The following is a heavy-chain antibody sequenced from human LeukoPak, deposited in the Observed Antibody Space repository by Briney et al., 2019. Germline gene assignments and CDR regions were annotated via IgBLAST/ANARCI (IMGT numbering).Heavy chain of an antibody. CDR1: GFTFSSYA. CDR2: ISYDGSNK. CDR3: ARVKRPTIFGVVTIDAFDI. D-gene: IGHD3-3*01. V-gene: IGHV3-30-3*01. J-gene: IGHJ3*02. Sequence: GGSLRLSCAASGFTFSSYAMHWVRQAPGKGLEWVAVISYDGSNKYYAGSVKGRFTISRDNSKNTLYLQMNSLRAEDTAVYYCARVKRPTIFGVVTIDAFDIWGQGTMVTVSS.